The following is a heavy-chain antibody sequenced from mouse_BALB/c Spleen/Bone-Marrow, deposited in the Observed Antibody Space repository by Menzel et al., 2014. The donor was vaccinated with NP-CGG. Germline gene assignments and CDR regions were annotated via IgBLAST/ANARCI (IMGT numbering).Heavy chain of an antibody. D-gene: IGHD3-3*01. CDR3: AGDGAY. Sequence: EVQVVESGAELVKPGASVKLSCTASGFNIKDTYMHWVKQRPEQGLEWIGRIDPANGNTKYGPKFQGKATITADTSSNTAYLQLSSLTSEDTAVYYCAGDGAYWGQGTLVTVSA. CDR2: IDPANGNT. CDR1: GFNIKDTY. J-gene: IGHJ3*01. V-gene: IGHV14-3*02.